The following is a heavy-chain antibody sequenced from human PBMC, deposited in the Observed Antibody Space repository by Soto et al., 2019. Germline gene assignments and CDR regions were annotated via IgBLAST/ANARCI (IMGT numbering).Heavy chain of an antibody. CDR3: ARVRCQPPSYDFWSGYHRSLNFDY. D-gene: IGHD3-3*01. V-gene: IGHV4-34*01. J-gene: IGHJ4*02. Sequence: SETLSLTCAVYGGSFSGYYWSWIRQPPGKGLEWIGEINHSGSTNYNPSLKSRVTISVDTSKNQFSLKLSSVTAADTAVYYCARVRCQPPSYDFWSGYHRSLNFDYWGQGTLVTVSS. CDR2: INHSGST. CDR1: GGSFSGYY.